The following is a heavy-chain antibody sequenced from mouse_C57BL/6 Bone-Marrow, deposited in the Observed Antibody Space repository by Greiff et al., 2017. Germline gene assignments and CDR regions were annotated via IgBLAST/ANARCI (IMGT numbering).Heavy chain of an antibody. CDR3: ARCSSSYHVLAFDY. CDR1: GYTFTDYN. J-gene: IGHJ2*01. CDR2: INPNNGGT. D-gene: IGHD1-1*01. Sequence: VQLQQSGPELVKPGASVKIPCKASGYTFTDYNMDWVKQSHGKSLEWIGDINPNNGGTIYNQKFKGKAKLTVDKSSSTAYMELRSLTSEDTAVYYCARCSSSYHVLAFDYWGQGTTLTVSS. V-gene: IGHV1-18*01.